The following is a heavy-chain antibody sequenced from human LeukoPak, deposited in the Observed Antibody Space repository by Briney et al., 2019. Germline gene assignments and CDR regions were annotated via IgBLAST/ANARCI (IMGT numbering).Heavy chain of an antibody. D-gene: IGHD6-19*01. Sequence: GGSLRLSCAASGFTFSSYWMSWVRQAPGKGLEWVANIKQDGSEKYYVDSVKGRFTISRDNAKNSLYLQMNSLRAEDTALYYCAKAYSSGWSNDAFDIWGQGTMVTVSS. CDR2: IKQDGSEK. V-gene: IGHV3-7*03. J-gene: IGHJ3*02. CDR1: GFTFSSYW. CDR3: AKAYSSGWSNDAFDI.